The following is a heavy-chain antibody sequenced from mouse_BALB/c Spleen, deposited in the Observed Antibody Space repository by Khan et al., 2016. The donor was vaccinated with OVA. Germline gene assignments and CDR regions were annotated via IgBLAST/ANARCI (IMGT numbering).Heavy chain of an antibody. CDR1: GYSITSDYI. J-gene: IGHJ3*01. Sequence: EVQLVESGPGLVKPSQSLSLTCTVTGYSITSDYIWNWIRQFPGNKLEWMGFISYTGNTRYNPSLKSRISITRDTSNNQSFLQLNSVTSEDTATYYCSRKDYYDYDPFPYWGQGTLVTVSA. CDR2: ISYTGNT. CDR3: SRKDYYDYDPFPY. V-gene: IGHV3-2*02. D-gene: IGHD2-4*01.